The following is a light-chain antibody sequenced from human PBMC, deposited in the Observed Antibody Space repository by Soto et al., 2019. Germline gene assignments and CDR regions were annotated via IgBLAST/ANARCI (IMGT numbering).Light chain of an antibody. CDR1: QSVSSY. V-gene: IGKV3-11*01. CDR3: QQYGSSPLT. Sequence: EIVLTQSPATLSLSPGERATLSCRASQSVSSYLAWYQQKPGQAPRLLIYDASNRATGIPARFSGSGSGTDFTLTISSLEPEDFAVYYCQQYGSSPLTFGGGTKVDNK. J-gene: IGKJ4*01. CDR2: DAS.